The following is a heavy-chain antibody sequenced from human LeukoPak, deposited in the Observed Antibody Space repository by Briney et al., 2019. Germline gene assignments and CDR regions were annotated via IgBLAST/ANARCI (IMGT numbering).Heavy chain of an antibody. D-gene: IGHD3-9*01. V-gene: IGHV4-59*01. CDR3: ARFQWRYYDILTGPMGAFDI. J-gene: IGHJ3*02. CDR2: IYYSGST. Sequence: SETLSLTCTVSGGSISSYYWSWIRQPPGKGLEWIGYIYYSGSTNYNPSLKSRVTISVDTSKNQFSLKLSSVTAADTAVYYCARFQWRYYDILTGPMGAFDIWGQGTMVTVSS. CDR1: GGSISSYY.